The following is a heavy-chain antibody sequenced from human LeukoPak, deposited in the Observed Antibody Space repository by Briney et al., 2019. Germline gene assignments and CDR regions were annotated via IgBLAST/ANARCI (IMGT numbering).Heavy chain of an antibody. CDR2: MNSKTDGGTT. CDR1: GFTFSNAW. CDR3: TAHQVQWLVRYADYYFAY. J-gene: IGHJ4*02. Sequence: PGGSLRLSCAASGFTFSNAWMSWVRQAPGKGLEWVGRMNSKTDGGTTDYAAPVKGRFSISRDDSKNTLYLQMNSLKTEDTATYYCTAHQVQWLVRYADYYFAYWGQGTLVTVSS. V-gene: IGHV3-15*01. D-gene: IGHD6-19*01.